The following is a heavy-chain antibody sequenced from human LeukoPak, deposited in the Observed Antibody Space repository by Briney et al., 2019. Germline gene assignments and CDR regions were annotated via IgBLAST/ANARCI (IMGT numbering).Heavy chain of an antibody. V-gene: IGHV3-23*01. CDR3: ARGSASLDV. CDR2: FTGGGTT. CDR1: GFTFSSSG. Sequence: GGSLRLSCAASGFTFSSSGTSWVRQAPGKGLEWVSSFTGGGTTYYADSVKGRFTISRDNSQNTLYLQMNSVRAEDTAAYYCARGSASLDVSGQGTTVIVSS. J-gene: IGHJ6*02. D-gene: IGHD2-2*01.